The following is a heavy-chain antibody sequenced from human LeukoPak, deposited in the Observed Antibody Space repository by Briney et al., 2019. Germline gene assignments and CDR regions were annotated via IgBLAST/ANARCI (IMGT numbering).Heavy chain of an antibody. V-gene: IGHV3-9*01. Sequence: SLRLSCAASGFTFDDYAMHWVRQAPGKGLEWVSGISWKSDSIGYADSVKGRFTISRDNAKNSLYLQINSLRAEDTALYYCAKDILKGGGRPRDAFDIWGQGTMVTVSS. CDR2: ISWKSDSI. J-gene: IGHJ3*02. CDR1: GFTFDDYA. D-gene: IGHD2-15*01. CDR3: AKDILKGGGRPRDAFDI.